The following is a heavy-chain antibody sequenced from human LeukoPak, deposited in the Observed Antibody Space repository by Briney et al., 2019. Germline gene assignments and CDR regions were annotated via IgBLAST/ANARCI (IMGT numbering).Heavy chain of an antibody. D-gene: IGHD5-18*01. V-gene: IGHV1-2*02. CDR2: INPNSGGT. J-gene: IGHJ6*03. Sequence: ASVKVSRKASGYTFTGYYMHWVRQAPGQGLEWMGWINPNSGGTNYAQKFQGRVTMTRDTSISTAYMELSRLRSDDTAVYYCARDAGYGYPNYYYYYMDVWGKGTTVTVSS. CDR3: ARDAGYGYPNYYYYYMDV. CDR1: GYTFTGYY.